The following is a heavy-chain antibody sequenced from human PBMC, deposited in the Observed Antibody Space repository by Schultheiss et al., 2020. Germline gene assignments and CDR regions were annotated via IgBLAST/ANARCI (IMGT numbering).Heavy chain of an antibody. D-gene: IGHD6-19*01. CDR3: ARDSQNSSGWYYYYYGMDV. Sequence: GGSLRLSCAASGFTFSSYSMNWVRQAPGKGLEWVSSISSSSSYIYYADSVKGRFTISRDNAKNSLYLQMNSLRAEDTAVYYCARDSQNSSGWYYYYYGMDVWGQGTTVTVSS. J-gene: IGHJ6*02. V-gene: IGHV3-21*01. CDR2: ISSSSSYI. CDR1: GFTFSSYS.